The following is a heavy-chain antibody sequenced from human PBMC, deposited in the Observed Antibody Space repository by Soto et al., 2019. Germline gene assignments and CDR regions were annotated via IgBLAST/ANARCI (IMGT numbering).Heavy chain of an antibody. J-gene: IGHJ6*03. CDR1: GGSISRGGYY. CDR2: IYYSGGT. CDR3: ARKDSGYADYMDV. V-gene: IGHV4-31*03. Sequence: QVQLQESGPGLVKPSQTLSLTCTVSGGSISRGGYYWSWIRQHPGKGLEWIGYIYYSGGTYYNPSLKSRVTISVDASENQFSLRLSSVIAAETAVYYCARKDSGYADYMDVWGKGTTVTVSS. D-gene: IGHD5-12*01.